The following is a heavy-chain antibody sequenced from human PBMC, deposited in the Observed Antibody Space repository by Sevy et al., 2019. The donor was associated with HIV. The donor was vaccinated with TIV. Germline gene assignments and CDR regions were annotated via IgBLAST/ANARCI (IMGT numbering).Heavy chain of an antibody. CDR2: VKSKTDGGTT. Sequence: GGSLRLSCAASGFSFSDAWMSWVRQAPGKGLEWVGRVKSKTDGGTTDYAEPVKGRFTISRDDSKNMVYLQMNSLRAEDTAVYYCAKGGERFLEFEDYFDYWGQGTLVTVSS. V-gene: IGHV3-15*01. CDR3: AKGGERFLEFEDYFDY. D-gene: IGHD3-3*01. J-gene: IGHJ4*02. CDR1: GFSFSDAW.